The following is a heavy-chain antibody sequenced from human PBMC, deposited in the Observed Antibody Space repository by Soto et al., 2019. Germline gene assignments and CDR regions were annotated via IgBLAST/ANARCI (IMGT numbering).Heavy chain of an antibody. CDR3: ARDMPEVTFLFEC. D-gene: IGHD2-2*01. J-gene: IGHJ4*02. CDR1: GFTFSSYS. V-gene: IGHV3-21*01. CDR2: ISSSSSYI. Sequence: GGSLRLSCAASGFTFSSYSMNWVRQAPGKGLEWVSSISSSSSYIYYADSVKGRFTISRDNAKNSLYLQMNSLRAEDTAVYYCARDMPEVTFLFECWGQGTRVTVSS.